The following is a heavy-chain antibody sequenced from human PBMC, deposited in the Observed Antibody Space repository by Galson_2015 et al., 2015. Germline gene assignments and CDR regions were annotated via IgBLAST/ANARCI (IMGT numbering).Heavy chain of an antibody. V-gene: IGHV3-23*01. CDR3: AEGGLYGDYVDSWFDP. CDR1: GFTFSSYA. D-gene: IGHD4-17*01. J-gene: IGHJ5*02. CDR2: ISGSGGST. Sequence: SLRLSCAASGFTFSSYAMSWVRQAPGKGLEWVSAISGSGGSTYYADSVKGRFTISRDNSKNTLYLQMNSLRAEDTAVYYCAEGGLYGDYVDSWFDPWGQGTLVTVSS.